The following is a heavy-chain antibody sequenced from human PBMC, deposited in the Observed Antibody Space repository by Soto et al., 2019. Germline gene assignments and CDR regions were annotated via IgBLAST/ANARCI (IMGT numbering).Heavy chain of an antibody. D-gene: IGHD6-6*01. CDR2: IYPGDSDT. CDR3: ARSRTARPPAIAFYYYYGMDV. Sequence: PGESLKISCKGSGYRFTSYWIGWVRQMPWKGLEWMGIIYPGDSDTRYSPSFQGQVTISADKSISTAYLQWSSLKASDTAMYYCARSRTARPPAIAFYYYYGMDVWXQGTTVTVSS. J-gene: IGHJ6*02. V-gene: IGHV5-51*01. CDR1: GYRFTSYW.